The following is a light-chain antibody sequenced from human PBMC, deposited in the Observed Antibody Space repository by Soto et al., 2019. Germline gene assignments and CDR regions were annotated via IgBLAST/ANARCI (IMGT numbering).Light chain of an antibody. CDR1: SSDIGTYDY. CDR2: EVS. Sequence: QSALTQRPSASGSPGQSVTISCTGTSSDIGTYDYVSWYQHLPDKAPKLIIYEVSKRPSGVPDRFSGSKSGNTASLTVSGLQAEDEGDYYCCSYGGGNNFYVFGTGTKVTV. J-gene: IGLJ1*01. CDR3: CSYGGGNNFYV. V-gene: IGLV2-8*01.